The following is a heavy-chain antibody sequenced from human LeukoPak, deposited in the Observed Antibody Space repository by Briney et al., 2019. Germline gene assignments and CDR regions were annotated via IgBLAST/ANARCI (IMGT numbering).Heavy chain of an antibody. CDR3: ARQIGRLGTFDY. J-gene: IGHJ4*02. V-gene: IGHV4-59*08. CDR2: ISYSGST. CDR1: GGSISTYY. Sequence: SETLSLTCTVSGGSISTYYWSWIRQPPGKGLEWIGYISYSGSTNYNPSLKSRVAISVDTSKNQFSLKLSSVTAADTAVYYCARQIGRLGTFDYWGQGTLVTVSS.